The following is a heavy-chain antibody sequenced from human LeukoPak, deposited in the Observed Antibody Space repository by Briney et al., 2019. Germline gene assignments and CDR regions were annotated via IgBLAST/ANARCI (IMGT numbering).Heavy chain of an antibody. V-gene: IGHV3-21*01. D-gene: IGHD1-26*01. CDR2: ISSSSSYI. CDR1: GFTFSSYS. Sequence: PGGSLRLSCAASGFTFSSYSMNWVRQAPGKGLEWVSSISSSSSYIYYADSVKGRFTISRDNAKNSLYLQMNSLRAEDTAVYYCARVVGAITSPYYMDVWGKGTTVTVSS. CDR3: ARVVGAITSPYYMDV. J-gene: IGHJ6*03.